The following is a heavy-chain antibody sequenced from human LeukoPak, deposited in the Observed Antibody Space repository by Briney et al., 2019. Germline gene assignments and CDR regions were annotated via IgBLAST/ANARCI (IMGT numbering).Heavy chain of an antibody. Sequence: PGRSLRLSCAAPGFTFDDYAMHWVRHAPGKGLEWVSGISWNSGSIGYADSVKGRFTISRDNAKNSLYLQMNSLRAEDAALYYCAKDINYDYYYGMNVWGQGTTVTVSS. V-gene: IGHV3-9*01. J-gene: IGHJ6*02. CDR3: AKDINYDYYYGMNV. CDR2: ISWNSGSI. CDR1: GFTFDDYA.